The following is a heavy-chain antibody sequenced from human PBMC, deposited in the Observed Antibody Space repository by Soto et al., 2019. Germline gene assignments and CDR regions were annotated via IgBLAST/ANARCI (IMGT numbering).Heavy chain of an antibody. CDR3: ARARRVGGDSSGYYIWYFDL. D-gene: IGHD3-22*01. Sequence: SETLSLTCTGSGGSISIYYWSLIRQPAGKGLEWIGRIYSSGSTNYNPSLKSRVTMSVDTSKNQFSLKLSSVTAADTAVYYCARARRVGGDSSGYYIWYFDLWGRGTLVTVSS. CDR2: IYSSGST. CDR1: GGSISIYY. J-gene: IGHJ2*01. V-gene: IGHV4-4*07.